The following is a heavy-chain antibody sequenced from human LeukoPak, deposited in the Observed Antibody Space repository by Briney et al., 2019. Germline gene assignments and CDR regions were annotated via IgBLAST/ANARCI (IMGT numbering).Heavy chain of an antibody. CDR1: GVTFSTFG. D-gene: IGHD1-1*01. V-gene: IGHV3-33*06. CDR3: AKDKGGITYVFDY. Sequence: GGSLRLSCAASGVTFSTFGMHWVRQAPGRGREGVAVILFDGSNKYYGDSVKGRFTISRDNSKNTLYLQMNSLRAEDTAVYYCAKDKGGITYVFDYWGQGTLVTVSS. J-gene: IGHJ4*02. CDR2: ILFDGSNK.